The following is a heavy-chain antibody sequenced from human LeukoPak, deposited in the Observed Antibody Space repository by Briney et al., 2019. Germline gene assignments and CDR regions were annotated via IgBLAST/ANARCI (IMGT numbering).Heavy chain of an antibody. Sequence: GGSLRLSCAASGFFFNTYWMHWVRQAPGKGLEWVSTISGSGGSTYYADSVKGRFTISRDNSKNTLYLQMNSLRAEDTAVYYCAKMAGWGSPSSFVYWGQGTLVTVSS. CDR1: GFFFNTYW. CDR2: ISGSGGST. CDR3: AKMAGWGSPSSFVY. V-gene: IGHV3-23*01. J-gene: IGHJ4*02. D-gene: IGHD6-19*01.